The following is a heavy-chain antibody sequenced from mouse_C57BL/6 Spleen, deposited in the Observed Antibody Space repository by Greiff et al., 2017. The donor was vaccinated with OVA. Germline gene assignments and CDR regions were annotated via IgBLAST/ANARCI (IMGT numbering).Heavy chain of an antibody. CDR1: GFTFSSYT. D-gene: IGHD1-1*01. CDR2: ISGGGGNT. J-gene: IGHJ1*03. V-gene: IGHV5-9*01. CDR3: ARQSSSYGYFDV. Sequence: EVQLLESGGGLVKPGGSLKLSCAASGFTFSSYTMSWVRQTPGKRLEWIATISGGGGNTYYPARLKGRFTISTDNAQNTLYLQMSSLRSEDTALYYCARQSSSYGYFDVWGTGTTVTVSS.